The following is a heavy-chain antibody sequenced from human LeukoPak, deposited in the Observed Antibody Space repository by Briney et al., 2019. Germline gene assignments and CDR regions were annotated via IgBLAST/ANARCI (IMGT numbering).Heavy chain of an antibody. V-gene: IGHV3-7*01. CDR2: INEDGSDK. D-gene: IGHD1-1*01. CDR1: GFTFSSYW. CDR3: ARELAFSTTQNY. J-gene: IGHJ4*02. Sequence: GGSLRLSCAASGFTFSSYWMSWVRQAPGKGLEWVANINEDGSDKYYVDSVKGRFTISRDNAKNSLYLQMNSLRAEDTAVYYCARELAFSTTQNYWGQGTLVTVSS.